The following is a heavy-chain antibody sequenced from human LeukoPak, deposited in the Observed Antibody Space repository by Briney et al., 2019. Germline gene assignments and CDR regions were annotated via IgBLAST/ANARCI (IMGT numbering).Heavy chain of an antibody. J-gene: IGHJ4*02. Sequence: SVKVSCKASGGTFSSYAISWVRQAPGQGLEWMGRIIPILGIANYAQKFQGRVTITADKSTSTAYMELSSLRSEDTAVYYCARATTVATTANFDYWGQGTLVTVSS. D-gene: IGHD4-23*01. V-gene: IGHV1-69*04. CDR2: IIPILGIA. CDR1: GGTFSSYA. CDR3: ARATTVATTANFDY.